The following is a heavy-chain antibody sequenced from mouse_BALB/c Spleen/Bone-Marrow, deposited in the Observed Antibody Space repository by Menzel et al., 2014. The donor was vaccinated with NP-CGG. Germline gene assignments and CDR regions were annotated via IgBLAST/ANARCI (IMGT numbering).Heavy chain of an antibody. J-gene: IGHJ2*01. CDR3: VRAMIPAYYFDY. Sequence: QVQLQHSGPGLVAPSQSLSITCTVSGFSLTSYDISWIRQPPGKGLEWLGVIWTGGGTNYNSAFMSRLSISKDNSKSQVFLKMNSLQTDDTAIYYCVRAMIPAYYFDYWGQGTTLTVSS. V-gene: IGHV2-9-2*01. CDR2: IWTGGGT. CDR1: GFSLTSYD. D-gene: IGHD2-3*01.